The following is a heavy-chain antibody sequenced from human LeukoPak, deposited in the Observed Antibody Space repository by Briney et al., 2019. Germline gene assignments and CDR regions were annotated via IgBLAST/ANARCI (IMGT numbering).Heavy chain of an antibody. Sequence: GASVKVSCKASGYTFISYGISWVRQAPGQGVEWMGWISAYNGNTNYAQKLQGRVTMTTDTSTSTAYVELRSLRSDDTAVYYCARDHPPYYYDSSGYGTLGYWGQGTLVTVSS. J-gene: IGHJ4*02. D-gene: IGHD3-22*01. CDR3: ARDHPPYYYDSSGYGTLGY. CDR2: ISAYNGNT. V-gene: IGHV1-18*01. CDR1: GYTFISYG.